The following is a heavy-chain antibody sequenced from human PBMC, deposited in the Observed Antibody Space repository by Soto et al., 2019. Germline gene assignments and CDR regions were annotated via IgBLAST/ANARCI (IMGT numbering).Heavy chain of an antibody. D-gene: IGHD6-19*01. CDR2: ISGYSGHT. J-gene: IGHJ4*02. V-gene: IGHV1-18*01. CDR3: GRECDNYIEHSSGWYDDF. Sequence: QVQLVQSGAEVKKPGASVQVSCKASGYTFSSYGISWVRQAPGQGLEWMGWISGYSGHTYYAQKFQGRVTMTTDTATHTVYMELRSLRSADTAADSCGRECDNYIEHSSGWYDDFWGQGSLVTVSS. CDR1: GYTFSSYG.